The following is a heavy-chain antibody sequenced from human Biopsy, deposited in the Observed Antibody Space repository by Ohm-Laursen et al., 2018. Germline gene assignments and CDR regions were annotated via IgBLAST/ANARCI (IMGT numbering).Heavy chain of an antibody. V-gene: IGHV3-21*01. Sequence: SLRLSCTDSGFSVSSYDMNWVRQAPGKGLGWISYISETSSHIYDADSVGGRFTVARDIAKNSLYLQLNSLRVEDTAVYYCARDSSRRAREGGMDVWGQGTTVTVSS. J-gene: IGHJ6*02. CDR3: ARDSSRRAREGGMDV. D-gene: IGHD6-6*01. CDR1: GFSVSSYD. CDR2: ISETSSHI.